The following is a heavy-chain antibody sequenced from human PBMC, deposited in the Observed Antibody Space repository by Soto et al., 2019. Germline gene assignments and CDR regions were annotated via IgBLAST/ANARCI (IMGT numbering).Heavy chain of an antibody. CDR3: AKDRSYPVTTPFDY. Sequence: GGSLRLSCAASGFTFSSYAMSWVRQAPGKGLEWVSAISGSGGSPYYADSVQGRFTISRDNSKNTLFLQMNSLRAEDTAVYYCAKDRSYPVTTPFDYWGQGTLVTVSS. D-gene: IGHD4-17*01. J-gene: IGHJ4*02. V-gene: IGHV3-23*01. CDR2: ISGSGGSP. CDR1: GFTFSSYA.